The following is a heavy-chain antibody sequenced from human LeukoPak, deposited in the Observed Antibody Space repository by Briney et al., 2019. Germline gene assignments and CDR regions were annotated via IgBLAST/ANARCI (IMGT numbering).Heavy chain of an antibody. CDR2: INNRGDVT. V-gene: IGHV3-23*01. Sequence: PGGSLRLSCAASGSTSITYAMTWVRQAPGKGLEWVSTINNRGDVTFHADSVKGRFTISRDNSKNTLYLQMNSLRPEDTAVYYWANIGSGPASQIFYYYYAIDVWGQGTTVTVSS. CDR1: GSTSITYA. J-gene: IGHJ6*02. CDR3: ANIGSGPASQIFYYYYAIDV. D-gene: IGHD3-10*01.